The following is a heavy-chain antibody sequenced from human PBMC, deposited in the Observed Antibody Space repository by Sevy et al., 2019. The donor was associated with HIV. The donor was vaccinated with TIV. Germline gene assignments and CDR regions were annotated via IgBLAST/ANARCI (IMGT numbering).Heavy chain of an antibody. J-gene: IGHJ4*02. D-gene: IGHD5-12*01. CDR3: ARGPYNSGLRLDF. CDR1: GFSLSDYA. Sequence: GGSLRLSCGASGFSLSDYAIHWARQGPVKGLEWLTVISFDGGNKYYADSVKGRFTISRENSKNTVSLQMNSLRPDDTALYYCARGPYNSGLRLDFWGRGILVTVSS. CDR2: ISFDGGNK. V-gene: IGHV3-30-3*01.